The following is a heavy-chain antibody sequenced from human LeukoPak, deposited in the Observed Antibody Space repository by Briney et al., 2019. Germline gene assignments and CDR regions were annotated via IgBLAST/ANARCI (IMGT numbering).Heavy chain of an antibody. CDR3: ARGPHYYESSGSPYYFDY. J-gene: IGHJ4*02. V-gene: IGHV4-59*11. Sequence: SETLSLTCTVSGGSISNHFWSWIRQPPGKGLEWLGYIYYSGSTNYNPSLKSRVTISVDASKNQFSLKLSSVTAADTAVYYCARGPHYYESSGSPYYFDYWGQGTLVTVSS. CDR1: GGSISNHF. CDR2: IYYSGST. D-gene: IGHD3-22*01.